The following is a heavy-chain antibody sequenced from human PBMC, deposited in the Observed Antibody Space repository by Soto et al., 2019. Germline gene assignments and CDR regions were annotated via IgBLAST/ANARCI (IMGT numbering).Heavy chain of an antibody. V-gene: IGHV1-69*13. CDR1: GGTFRSYA. J-gene: IGHJ6*02. Sequence: SVKFSCKASGGTFRSYASSWVRQAPGQGLEWMGGIIPIFDTAKYARKFQGRVAIIADEFTRTAYMELSSPRSEDTAVYYCARDLLLYGGQTRDGMDVWGQGTTVTVSS. D-gene: IGHD4-17*01. CDR3: ARDLLLYGGQTRDGMDV. CDR2: IIPIFDTA.